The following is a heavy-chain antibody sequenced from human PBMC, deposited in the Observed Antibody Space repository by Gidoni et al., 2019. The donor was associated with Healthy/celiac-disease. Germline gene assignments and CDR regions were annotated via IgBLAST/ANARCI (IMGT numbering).Heavy chain of an antibody. D-gene: IGHD6-6*01. CDR1: GFTFSSYA. V-gene: IGHV3-23*01. CDR3: AKAYPLYSSSSVVNYFDY. J-gene: IGHJ4*02. Sequence: EVQLLESGGGLVQPGGSLRLSCAASGFTFSSYAMSWVRQAPGKVLEWVSAISGSGGSTYYADSVKGRFTISRDNSKNTLYLQMNSLRAEDTAVYYCAKAYPLYSSSSVVNYFDYWGQGTLVTVSS. CDR2: ISGSGGST.